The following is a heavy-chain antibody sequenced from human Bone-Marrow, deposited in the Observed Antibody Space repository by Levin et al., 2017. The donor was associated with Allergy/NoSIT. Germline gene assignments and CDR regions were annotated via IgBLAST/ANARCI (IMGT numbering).Heavy chain of an antibody. D-gene: IGHD6-13*01. CDR2: TSAYNGNT. V-gene: IGHV1-18*01. J-gene: IGHJ4*02. CDR3: ARVPPVIAAATFDC. CDR1: GYIFSNYG. Sequence: ASVKVSCKASGYIFSNYGISWVRQAPGQGLEWTGWTSAYNGNTNYAQKFQGRVTMTTDTSTNTAYMDVRSLRSDDTAVYYCARVPPVIAAATFDCWSQGTLVGVSS.